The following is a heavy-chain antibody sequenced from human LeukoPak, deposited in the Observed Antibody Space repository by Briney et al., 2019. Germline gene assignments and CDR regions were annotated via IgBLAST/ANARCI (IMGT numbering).Heavy chain of an antibody. D-gene: IGHD3-9*01. CDR1: GGSISSGSYN. CDR3: ARESMGQSSYYDILTGYYPTMDY. V-gene: IGHV4-61*02. Sequence: SETLSLTCTVSGGSISSGSYNWSWIRQPAGKGLEWIGRIYTSGSTNYNPSLKSRVTISVDTSKNQFSLKLSSVTAADTAVYYCARESMGQSSYYDILTGYYPTMDYWGQGTLVTVSS. J-gene: IGHJ4*02. CDR2: IYTSGST.